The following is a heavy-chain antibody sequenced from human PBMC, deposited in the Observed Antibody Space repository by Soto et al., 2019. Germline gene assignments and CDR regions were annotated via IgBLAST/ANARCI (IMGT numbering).Heavy chain of an antibody. CDR3: ARDGTPLGRLRFLEWLYYGMDV. D-gene: IGHD3-3*01. CDR1: GFTFSSYG. V-gene: IGHV3-33*01. CDR2: IWYDGSNK. J-gene: IGHJ6*02. Sequence: QVQLVESGGGVVQPGRSLRLSCAASGFTFSSYGMHWVRQAPGKGLEWVAVIWYDGSNKYYADSVKGRFTISRDNSKNTLYLQMNSLRAEDTAVYYCARDGTPLGRLRFLEWLYYGMDVWGQGTTVTVSS.